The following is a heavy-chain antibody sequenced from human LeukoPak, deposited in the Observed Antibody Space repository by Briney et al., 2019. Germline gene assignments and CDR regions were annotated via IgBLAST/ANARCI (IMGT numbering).Heavy chain of an antibody. Sequence: PGGSLRLSCAASGFTFSSYDMSWVRPAPGKGLGWVSDMSGSGGSTHYADSVKGRFTISRDNSKNTLYLQMNSLRAEDTAVYYCAKGRIVVVPTAIGYWGQGTLVTVSS. V-gene: IGHV3-23*01. CDR3: AKGRIVVVPTAIGY. D-gene: IGHD2-2*01. J-gene: IGHJ4*02. CDR2: MSGSGGST. CDR1: GFTFSSYD.